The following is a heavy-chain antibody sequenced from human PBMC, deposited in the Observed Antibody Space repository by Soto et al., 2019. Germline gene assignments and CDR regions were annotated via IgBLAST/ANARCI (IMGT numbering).Heavy chain of an antibody. J-gene: IGHJ3*02. Sequence: QVQLVQSGAEVKKPGASVKVSCKASGYTFTGYYMHWVRQAPGQGLEWMGWINPNSGGTNYAQKFQGWVTMTRDTSISTAYMELGRLRSDDTAVYYCARATGASSGYYYSIAFDIWGQGTMVTVSS. V-gene: IGHV1-2*04. CDR2: INPNSGGT. CDR3: ARATGASSGYYYSIAFDI. CDR1: GYTFTGYY. D-gene: IGHD3-22*01.